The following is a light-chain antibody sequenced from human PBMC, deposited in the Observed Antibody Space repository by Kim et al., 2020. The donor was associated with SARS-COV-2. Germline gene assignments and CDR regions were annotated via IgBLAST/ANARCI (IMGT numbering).Light chain of an antibody. V-gene: IGKV4-1*01. CDR3: QQYESAPLT. CDR1: QSLFYSSNNKNF. J-gene: IGKJ4*01. Sequence: RATINCTSSQSLFYSSNNKNFLAWYQQKPGQPPKLLIYWASTRESGVPDRFSGSGSGTDFTLSISSLQAEDVAVYYCQQYESAPLTFGGGTKVDIK. CDR2: WAS.